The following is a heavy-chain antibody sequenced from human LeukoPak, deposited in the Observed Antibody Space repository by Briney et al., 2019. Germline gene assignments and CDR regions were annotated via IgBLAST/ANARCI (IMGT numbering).Heavy chain of an antibody. CDR3: AKDIGYYYDSSGYPDY. Sequence: GRSLRLSCAASGFTFDDYAMRWVRQAPGKGLEWVSGISWNSGSIGYADSVKGRFTISRDNAKNSLYLQMNSLRAEDTALYYCAKDIGYYYDSSGYPDYWGQGTLVTVSS. J-gene: IGHJ4*02. D-gene: IGHD3-22*01. CDR1: GFTFDDYA. V-gene: IGHV3-9*01. CDR2: ISWNSGSI.